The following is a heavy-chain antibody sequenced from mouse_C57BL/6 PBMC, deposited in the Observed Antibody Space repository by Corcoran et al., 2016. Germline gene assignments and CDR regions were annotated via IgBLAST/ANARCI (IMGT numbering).Heavy chain of an antibody. Sequence: EVQLQQSGAELVRPGASVMLSCTASGFNIKDYYMHWVKQRPEQGLEWIGRIDPEDGDTEYAPKFQGKATMTADTSSNTSYLQLSSLTSEDTAVYYCNTYYGRGFAYWGQGTLVTVSA. CDR3: NTYYGRGFAY. V-gene: IGHV14-1*01. CDR2: IDPEDGDT. J-gene: IGHJ3*01. D-gene: IGHD1-1*01. CDR1: GFNIKDYY.